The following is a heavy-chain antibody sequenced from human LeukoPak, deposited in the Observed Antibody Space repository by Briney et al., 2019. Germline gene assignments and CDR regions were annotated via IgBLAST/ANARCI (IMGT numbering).Heavy chain of an antibody. CDR2: INRSGST. CDR3: ARLGYGSGSYYRRYYYYYMDV. V-gene: IGHV4-34*01. D-gene: IGHD3-10*01. J-gene: IGHJ6*03. CDR1: GGSFSGYY. Sequence: SETLSLTCAVYGGSFSGYYWSWIRQPPGKGLEWIGEINRSGSTNYNLSLKSRVTISVDTSKNQFSLKLSSVTAADTAVYYCARLGYGSGSYYRRYYYYYMDVWGKGTTVTISS.